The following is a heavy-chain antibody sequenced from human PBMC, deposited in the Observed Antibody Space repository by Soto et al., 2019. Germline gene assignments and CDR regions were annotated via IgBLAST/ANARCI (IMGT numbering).Heavy chain of an antibody. CDR1: GFTFDDYA. Sequence: EVQLVESGGGVVQPGRSLRLSCAASGFTFDDYAMHWVRQPPGTGLEWVAGTSWNSERIGYADSVRGRFTISRDNAKNSLYLQMNSLRAEDTALYYCARDRYSSSLFDFWGQGTMVTVSS. CDR2: TSWNSERI. CDR3: ARDRYSSSLFDF. J-gene: IGHJ3*01. V-gene: IGHV3-9*01. D-gene: IGHD6-13*01.